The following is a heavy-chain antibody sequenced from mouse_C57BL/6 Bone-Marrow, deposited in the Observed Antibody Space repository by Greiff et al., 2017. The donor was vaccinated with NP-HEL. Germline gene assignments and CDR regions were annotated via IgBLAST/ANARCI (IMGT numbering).Heavy chain of an antibody. CDR2: IYPRSGNT. J-gene: IGHJ3*01. CDR1: GYTFTSYG. Sequence: QVQLQQSGAELARPGASVNLSCKASGYTFTSYGISWVKQRTGQGLEWIGEIYPRSGNTYYNEKFKGKATLTADKSSSTAYMELRSLTSEDSAVYFWARGYYYGSSPAWFAYWGQGTLVTVSA. CDR3: ARGYYYGSSPAWFAY. D-gene: IGHD1-1*01. V-gene: IGHV1-81*01.